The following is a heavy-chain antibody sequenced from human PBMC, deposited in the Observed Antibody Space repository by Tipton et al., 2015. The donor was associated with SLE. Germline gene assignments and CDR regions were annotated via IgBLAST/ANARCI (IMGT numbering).Heavy chain of an antibody. Sequence: SLRLSCAASGFTFSSYSMHWARQAPGKGLEWVSAISRSSSFIYYADSVEGRLAVSRDNAENSLYLQMNNLRAEDTAVYYCARGSDTSSSGPDYWGQGTLVAVSS. CDR1: GFTFSSYS. V-gene: IGHV3-21*01. J-gene: IGHJ4*02. CDR2: ISRSSSFI. D-gene: IGHD6-6*01. CDR3: ARGSDTSSSGPDY.